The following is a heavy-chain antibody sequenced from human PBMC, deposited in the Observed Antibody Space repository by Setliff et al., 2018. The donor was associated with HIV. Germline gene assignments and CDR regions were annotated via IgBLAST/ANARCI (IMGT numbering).Heavy chain of an antibody. CDR3: RSPTVSTMTGSTVTAVDF. CDR1: GLTFSSSA. Sequence: PGGSLRLSCAASGLTFSSSAMRWVRQAPGKGLEWVSAISGSGGSTYYADSVKGRFTVSRDNSKNTLYLQMNSLRAEDTAVYYCRSPTVSTMTGSTVTAVDFWGQGTLVTVSS. CDR2: ISGSGGST. J-gene: IGHJ4*02. D-gene: IGHD4-17*01. V-gene: IGHV3-23*01.